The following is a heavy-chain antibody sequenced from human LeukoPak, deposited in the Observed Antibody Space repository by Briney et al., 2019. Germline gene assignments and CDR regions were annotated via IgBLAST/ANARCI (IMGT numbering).Heavy chain of an antibody. Sequence: GGSLRLSCAASGFTFSSYAMSWVRQAPGKGLEWVSGISGSGDTTYYADSVKGRFTISRDNSKNTLYLQMNSLRVEDTAVYYCAKPRMPYSGLNDLDYWGQGTLVTVSS. J-gene: IGHJ4*02. CDR2: ISGSGDTT. CDR3: AKPRMPYSGLNDLDY. V-gene: IGHV3-23*01. D-gene: IGHD6-13*01. CDR1: GFTFSSYA.